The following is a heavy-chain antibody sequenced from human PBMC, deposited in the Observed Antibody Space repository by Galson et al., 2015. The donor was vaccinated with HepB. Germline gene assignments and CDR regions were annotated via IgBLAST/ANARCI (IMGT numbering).Heavy chain of an antibody. CDR1: GFTFSSHA. Sequence: SLRLSCAASGFTFSSHAMCWVRQAPGKGLEWVTSISVSGGETQYTDSVRGRFTISRDDSRNTLYLQMNSLRAEDTAVYYCARDSVGGTYCTGGSCYADYWGQGALVTVSS. CDR3: ARDSVGGTYCTGGSCYADY. J-gene: IGHJ4*02. V-gene: IGHV3-23*01. D-gene: IGHD2-15*01. CDR2: ISVSGGET.